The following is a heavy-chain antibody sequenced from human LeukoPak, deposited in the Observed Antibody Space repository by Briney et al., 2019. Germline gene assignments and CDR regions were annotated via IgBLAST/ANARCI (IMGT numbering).Heavy chain of an antibody. Sequence: GGSLRLPCAASGFTFSSYAMHWVRQAPGKGLEYVSAISSNGGSTYYANSVEGRFTISRDNSKNTLYLQMGSLRAEDMAVYYCARVYDSGYDFGYWGQGTLVTVSS. J-gene: IGHJ4*02. D-gene: IGHD5-12*01. V-gene: IGHV3-64*01. CDR2: ISSNGGST. CDR3: ARVYDSGYDFGY. CDR1: GFTFSSYA.